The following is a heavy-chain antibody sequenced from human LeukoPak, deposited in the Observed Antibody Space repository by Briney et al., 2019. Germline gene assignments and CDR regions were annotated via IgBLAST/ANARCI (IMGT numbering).Heavy chain of an antibody. CDR3: ARTSHYVDIAATIPYGIYYFDY. CDR1: GYTFTNYF. V-gene: IGHV1-69*06. J-gene: IGHJ4*02. CDR2: IIPIFGTA. D-gene: IGHD5-12*01. Sequence: GASVKVSCKASGYTFTNYFLHWVRQAPGQGLEWMGGIIPIFGTANYAQTFQGRVTITADKSTSTAYMELSSLRSEDTAVYYCARTSHYVDIAATIPYGIYYFDYWGQGTLVTVSS.